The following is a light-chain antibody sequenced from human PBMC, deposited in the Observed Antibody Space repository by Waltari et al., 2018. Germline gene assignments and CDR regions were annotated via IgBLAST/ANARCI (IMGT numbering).Light chain of an antibody. CDR3: QQYGSSPRT. J-gene: IGKJ1*01. V-gene: IGKV3-20*01. Sequence: EIVVTQSPGTLPSSPGESATVPCRASQTVSSSYLAWYQQKPGQAPRLLIYGASGRATGIPDRCSGSGSGTDFTLTISRLEPEDFAVYYCQQYGSSPRTFGQGTKVEIK. CDR1: QTVSSSY. CDR2: GAS.